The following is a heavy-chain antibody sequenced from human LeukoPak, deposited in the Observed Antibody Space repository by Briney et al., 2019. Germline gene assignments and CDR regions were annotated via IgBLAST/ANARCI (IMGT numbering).Heavy chain of an antibody. CDR3: AKRYCSSTSCSYYYYFGLDV. CDR1: GFTFSSYA. CDR2: IIGSGDST. D-gene: IGHD2-2*01. Sequence: GGSLRLSCAASGFTFSSYAMGWVRQAPGKGLGWVSAIIGSGDSTYYADSVKDRFTISRDNSKNTLYLQMNSLRAEDTAVYYCAKRYCSSTSCSYYYYFGLDVWGQGTTVTVSS. V-gene: IGHV3-23*01. J-gene: IGHJ6*02.